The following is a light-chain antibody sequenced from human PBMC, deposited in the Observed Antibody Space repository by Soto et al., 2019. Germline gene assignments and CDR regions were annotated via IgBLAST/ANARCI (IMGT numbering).Light chain of an antibody. V-gene: IGKV2-28*01. Sequence: DIVMTQSPLSLPVTPGEPASISCRSSQSLLHSNGYNYLDWYLQKPGQSPQLLIYLGSNRASGVPDRFSVSGSGTDCTLNISRVRAEDVGIYYCLHAVHSPLTFGGGTKVEIK. CDR1: QSLLHSNGYNY. CDR2: LGS. CDR3: LHAVHSPLT. J-gene: IGKJ4*01.